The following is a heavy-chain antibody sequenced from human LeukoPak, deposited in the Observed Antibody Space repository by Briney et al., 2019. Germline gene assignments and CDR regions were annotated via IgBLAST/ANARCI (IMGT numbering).Heavy chain of an antibody. V-gene: IGHV3-66*01. Sequence: GGSLRLSCAASGFTFSSYWMHWVRQAPGKGLEWVSVIYSGGSTYYADSVKGRFTISRDNSKNTLYLQMNSLRAEDTAVYYCARDLGDYVWGSYRNRPDAFDIWGQGTMVTVSS. J-gene: IGHJ3*02. CDR3: ARDLGDYVWGSYRNRPDAFDI. CDR2: IYSGGST. CDR1: GFTFSSYW. D-gene: IGHD3-16*02.